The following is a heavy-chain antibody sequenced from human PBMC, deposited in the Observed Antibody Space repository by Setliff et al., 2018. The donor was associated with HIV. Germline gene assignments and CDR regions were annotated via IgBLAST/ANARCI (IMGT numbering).Heavy chain of an antibody. CDR3: ARADNYYYDSGAFKSGLDAFDI. D-gene: IGHD3-22*01. J-gene: IGHJ3*02. CDR1: GGSISSGNYY. V-gene: IGHV4-61*09. CDR2: ISTSGRT. Sequence: PSETLSLTCTVSGGSISSGNYYWSWIRQPAGKGLECIGHISTSGRTNYNPSLMSRLTISVDTSKNQFSLKLSSVTAADTAVYHCARADNYYYDSGAFKSGLDAFDIWGQGTMVTVS.